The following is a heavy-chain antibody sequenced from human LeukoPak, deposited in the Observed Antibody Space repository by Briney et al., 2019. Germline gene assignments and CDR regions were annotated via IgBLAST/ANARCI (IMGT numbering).Heavy chain of an antibody. CDR2: NYYTGST. CDR3: ARQGGGYD. D-gene: IGHD5-12*01. CDR1: GGSISRHY. Sequence: NTSETLSLTCTVSGGSISRHYWMWIRQPPGKGLEWLGYNYYTGSTNYNSSLGGRITILIDTSKNQFSLTLTSVTAADTAVYYCARQGGGYDWGQGILVTVSS. V-gene: IGHV4-59*08. J-gene: IGHJ4*02.